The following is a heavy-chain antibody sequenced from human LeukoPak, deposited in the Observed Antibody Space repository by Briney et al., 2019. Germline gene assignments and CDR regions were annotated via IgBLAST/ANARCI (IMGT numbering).Heavy chain of an antibody. V-gene: IGHV1-18*01. CDR1: GYTFTSYG. Sequence: GASVKVSCKASGYTFTSYGISWVRQAPGQGLEWMGWISAYNGNTNYAQKLQGRVTMTTDTSTSTACMELRSLRSEDTAVYYCASTDYCTNGVCSFDYWGQETLVTVSS. D-gene: IGHD2-8*01. CDR2: ISAYNGNT. CDR3: ASTDYCTNGVCSFDY. J-gene: IGHJ4*02.